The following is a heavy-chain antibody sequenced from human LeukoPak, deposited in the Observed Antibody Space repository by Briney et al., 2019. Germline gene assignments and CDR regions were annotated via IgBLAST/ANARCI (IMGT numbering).Heavy chain of an antibody. CDR1: GFTFSSYS. Sequence: PGGSLRLSCAASGFTFSSYSMNWVRQAPGKGLEWVSAVSGSGDVTYYADSLKGRFTISRDNSKTTLYLQMNSLRAEDTAVYYCAKDRFGSTVVREFDYWGQGTLVTVSS. CDR2: VSGSGDVT. V-gene: IGHV3-23*01. J-gene: IGHJ4*02. D-gene: IGHD4-23*01. CDR3: AKDRFGSTVVREFDY.